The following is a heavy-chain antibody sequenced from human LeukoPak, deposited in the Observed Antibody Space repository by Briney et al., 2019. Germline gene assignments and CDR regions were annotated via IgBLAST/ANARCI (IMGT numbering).Heavy chain of an antibody. CDR3: ATRYCPYSGCNFFPHY. J-gene: IGHJ4*02. CDR2: IHYSGST. D-gene: IGHD5-12*01. Sequence: SETLSLTCTVSGGSISSSGFFWGWLRQPPGKGLERIVNIHYSGSTYYNPSLKSRVTISVDTSKNQFSLKLTSVTAADTAVYYCATRYCPYSGCNFFPHYWGQGTLVTVSS. V-gene: IGHV4-39*01. CDR1: GGSISSSGFF.